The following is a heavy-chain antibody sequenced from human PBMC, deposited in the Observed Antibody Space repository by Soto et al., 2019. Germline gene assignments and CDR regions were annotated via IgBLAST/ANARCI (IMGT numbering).Heavy chain of an antibody. CDR2: IIPIFGTA. Sequence: QVQLVQSGAEVKKPGSSVKVSCKASGGTFSSYAISWVRQAPGQGLEWMGGIIPIFGTANYAQKFQGRVTIPADKSTSTAYMELSSLRSEDTAVYYCARRSMVRGVIITPYYYYGMDVWGQGTTVTVSS. J-gene: IGHJ6*02. CDR3: ARRSMVRGVIITPYYYYGMDV. V-gene: IGHV1-69*06. CDR1: GGTFSSYA. D-gene: IGHD3-10*01.